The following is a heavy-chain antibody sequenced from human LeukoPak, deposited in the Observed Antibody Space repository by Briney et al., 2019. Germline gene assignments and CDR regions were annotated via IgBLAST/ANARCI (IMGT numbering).Heavy chain of an antibody. J-gene: IGHJ4*02. V-gene: IGHV3-23*01. CDR2: ISGSGGTT. Sequence: GGSLRLSCAASGFTFSSYGMSWVRQAPGKGLEWVSAISGSGGTTYYADSVKGRFTISRDNSKNTLHLQMNSLRAEDTAIYYCATYRQVLLPFESWGQGTLVTVSS. CDR3: ATYRQVLLPFES. D-gene: IGHD2-8*02. CDR1: GFTFSSYG.